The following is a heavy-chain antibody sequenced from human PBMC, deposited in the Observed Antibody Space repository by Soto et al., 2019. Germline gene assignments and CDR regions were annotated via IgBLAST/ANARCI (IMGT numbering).Heavy chain of an antibody. D-gene: IGHD5-12*01. Sequence: EVQLVESGGGLVKPGGSLRLSCAASGFTFSNAWMSWVRQAPGKGLEWVGRIKSKTDGGTTDYAAPVKGRFTISRDDSKNTLYLQMNSLKTEDTAVYYCTTAGLRYYYYYYMDVWGKGTTVTVSS. V-gene: IGHV3-15*01. CDR1: GFTFSNAW. CDR2: IKSKTDGGTT. J-gene: IGHJ6*03. CDR3: TTAGLRYYYYYYMDV.